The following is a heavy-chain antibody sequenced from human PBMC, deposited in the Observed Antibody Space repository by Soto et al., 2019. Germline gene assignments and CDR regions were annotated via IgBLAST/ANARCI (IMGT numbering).Heavy chain of an antibody. CDR2: IYYSGST. J-gene: IGHJ4*02. CDR3: ARVLYYYDSSGYLDY. CDR1: GGSISSGGYY. V-gene: IGHV4-31*03. D-gene: IGHD3-22*01. Sequence: PSETLSITCTVSGGSISSGGYYWSWIRQHPGKGLEWIGYIYYSGSTYYNPSLKSRVTISVDTSKNQFSLKLSSVTAADTAVYYCARVLYYYDSSGYLDYWGQGTLVTVSS.